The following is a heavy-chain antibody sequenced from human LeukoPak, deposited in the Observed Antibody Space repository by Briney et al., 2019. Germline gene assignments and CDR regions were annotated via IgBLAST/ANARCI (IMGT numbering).Heavy chain of an antibody. CDR2: IYYSGST. Sequence: SQTLSLICTVSGGSISSGDYYWSWIRQPPGKGLEWIGYIYYSGSTYYNPSLKSRVTISVDTSKNQFSLKLSSVTAADTAVYYCARGSWYENWFDPWGQGTLVTVSS. J-gene: IGHJ5*02. CDR3: ARGSWYENWFDP. D-gene: IGHD6-13*01. V-gene: IGHV4-30-4*08. CDR1: GGSISSGDYY.